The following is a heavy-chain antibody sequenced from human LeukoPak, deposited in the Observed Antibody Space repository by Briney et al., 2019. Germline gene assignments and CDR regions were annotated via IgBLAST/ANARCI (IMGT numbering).Heavy chain of an antibody. CDR3: ARGSIAVAGTLLGYYYYMDV. J-gene: IGHJ6*03. CDR2: INTNIGNP. D-gene: IGHD6-19*01. CDR1: GYTFTSYA. V-gene: IGHV7-4-1*02. Sequence: ASVKVSCKTSGYTFTSYAMNWVRQAPRQGLEWMGWINTNIGNPTYAQGFTGRFVFSLDTSVSTAYLQISSLKAEDTAVYYCARGSIAVAGTLLGYYYYMDVWGKGTTVTVSS.